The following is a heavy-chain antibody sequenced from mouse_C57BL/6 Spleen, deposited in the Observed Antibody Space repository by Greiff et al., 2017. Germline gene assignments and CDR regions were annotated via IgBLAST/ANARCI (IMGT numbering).Heavy chain of an antibody. Sequence: VQGVESGAELMKPGASGKLSCKATGYTFTGYWIEWVKQRPGHGLEWIGEILPGSGSNNYNEKFRGKATFTADTSSNTAYMQLSSLTTEDSAIYYCARATVVGAMDYWGQGTSVTGSS. J-gene: IGHJ4*01. CDR2: ILPGSGSN. D-gene: IGHD1-1*01. CDR1: GYTFTGYW. V-gene: IGHV1-9*01. CDR3: ARATVVGAMDY.